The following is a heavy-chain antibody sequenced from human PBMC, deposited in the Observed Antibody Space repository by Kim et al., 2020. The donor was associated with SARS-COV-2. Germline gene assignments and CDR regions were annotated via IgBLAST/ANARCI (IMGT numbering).Heavy chain of an antibody. CDR3: ARDRGVGEAAGYGMDV. CDR1: GFTFSSYG. D-gene: IGHD6-13*01. Sequence: GGSLRLSCAASGFTFSSYGMHWVRQAPGTGLEWVAVIWYDGSNKYYADSVKGRFTISRDNSKNTLYLQMNSLRAEDKAGYDCARDRGVGEAAGYGMDVWG. CDR2: IWYDGSNK. V-gene: IGHV3-33*01. J-gene: IGHJ6*01.